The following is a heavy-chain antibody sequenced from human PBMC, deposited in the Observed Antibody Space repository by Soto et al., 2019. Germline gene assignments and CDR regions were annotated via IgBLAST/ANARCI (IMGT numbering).Heavy chain of an antibody. CDR1: GYTFTRYR. Sequence: QVPLVQSGAEVKKPGASVQVSCKASGYTFTRYRINWVRQAPGQGLEWVGWISNYNGDTKYAQKFQGRVTLTTDTSTTTTYMDLRSLTSDVTAVYFCARGDSTGSPTGWFDPWGQGTLVTVSS. J-gene: IGHJ5*02. CDR3: ARGDSTGSPTGWFDP. V-gene: IGHV1-18*04. CDR2: ISNYNGDT. D-gene: IGHD6-19*01.